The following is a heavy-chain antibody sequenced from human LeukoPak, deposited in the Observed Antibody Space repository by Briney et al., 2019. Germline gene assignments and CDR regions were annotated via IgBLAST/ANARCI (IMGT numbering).Heavy chain of an antibody. CDR1: GFTFSSYR. D-gene: IGHD2-21*01. V-gene: IGHV3-48*04. Sequence: GGSLRLSCAASGFTFSSYRMNWVRQAPGKGLEWVSYISTSSTTIYYADSVKGRFTISRDNAKNSLYLQMNSLRVEDTAVYYCASELAYYFDSWGQGTLVTVSS. CDR2: ISTSSTTI. CDR3: ASELAYYFDS. J-gene: IGHJ4*02.